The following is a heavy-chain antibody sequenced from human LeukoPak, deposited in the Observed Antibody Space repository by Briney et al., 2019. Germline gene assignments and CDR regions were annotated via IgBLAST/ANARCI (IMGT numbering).Heavy chain of an antibody. CDR2: MYYNGNT. D-gene: IGHD6-19*01. J-gene: IGHJ3*02. CDR3: ARGYTSGWSPALDI. Sequence: PSETLSLTCTVSGGSISGYYWTWIRQPPGKGLEWIGYMYYNGNTNYNPSLKNRVTFSVDTSKNQFSLNLSSVTAADTAVYYCARGYTSGWSPALDIWGQGTMVTVSS. V-gene: IGHV4-59*01. CDR1: GGSISGYY.